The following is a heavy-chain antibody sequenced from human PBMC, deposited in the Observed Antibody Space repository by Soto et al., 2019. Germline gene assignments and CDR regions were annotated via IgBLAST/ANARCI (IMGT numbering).Heavy chain of an antibody. CDR1: GYTFSRYG. CDR3: AKNGQPPYASPGLDV. J-gene: IGHJ6*02. CDR2: IRGYKGDT. D-gene: IGHD2-8*01. Sequence: QGQLVQSGPEAKKPGASVKVSCKASGYTFSRYGISWVRQAPGQGLEWMGWIRGYKGDTKYAQKVQGRVTMTIDTTTYTAYMKSRSLTSEDTAIYYCAKNGQPPYASPGLDVWGQWTTGTLAS. V-gene: IGHV1-18*01.